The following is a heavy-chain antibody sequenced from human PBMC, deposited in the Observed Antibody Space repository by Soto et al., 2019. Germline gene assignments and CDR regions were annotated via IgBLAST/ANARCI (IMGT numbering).Heavy chain of an antibody. D-gene: IGHD2-15*01. J-gene: IGHJ4*02. CDR2: IYYSGST. Sequence: PSETLSLTCTVSGGSISSGGYYWSWIRQHPGKGLEWIGYIYYSGSTYYNPSLKSRVTISVDTSKNQFSLKLSSVTAADTAVYYCARWEWSGGSCQTKKCIDYWGQGTLVTVSS. CDR1: GGSISSGGYY. V-gene: IGHV4-31*03. CDR3: ARWEWSGGSCQTKKCIDY.